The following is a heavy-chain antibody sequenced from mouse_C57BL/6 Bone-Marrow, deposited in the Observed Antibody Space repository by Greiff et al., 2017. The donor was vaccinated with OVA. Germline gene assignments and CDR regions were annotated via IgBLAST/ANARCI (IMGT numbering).Heavy chain of an antibody. V-gene: IGHV1-82*01. J-gene: IGHJ2*01. D-gene: IGHD4-1*01. CDR1: GYAFSSSW. CDR2: IYPGDGDT. CDR3: ASGRYFDD. Sequence: QVQLKESGPELVKPGASVKISCKASGYAFSSSWMNWVKQRPGKGLEWIGRIYPGDGDTNYNGKFKGKATLTADKSSSTAYMQLSSLTSEDSAVYFCASGRYFDDWGKGTTLTVSS.